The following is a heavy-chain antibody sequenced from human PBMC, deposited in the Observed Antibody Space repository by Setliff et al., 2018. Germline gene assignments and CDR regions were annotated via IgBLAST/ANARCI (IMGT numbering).Heavy chain of an antibody. Sequence: GGSLRLSCAASGFTLNNYAMSWVRQAPGKGLEWVSIISASGGTTYYADSVKGRFTISRDNATNSLYLQMNSLRAEDTAVYYCARGNFYYFDRTGRGPNWFDPWGQGTLVTVSS. J-gene: IGHJ5*02. V-gene: IGHV3-23*01. CDR2: ISASGGTT. CDR3: ARGNFYYFDRTGRGPNWFDP. D-gene: IGHD3-22*01. CDR1: GFTLNNYA.